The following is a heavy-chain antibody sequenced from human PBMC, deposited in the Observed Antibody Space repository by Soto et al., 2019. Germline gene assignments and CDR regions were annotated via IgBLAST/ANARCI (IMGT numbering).Heavy chain of an antibody. Sequence: ASVKVSCKASGYTFTSYGISWVRQAPGQGLEWMGWISAYNGNTNYAQKLQGRVTMTTDTSTSTAYMELGSLRSDDTAVYYCARDQVGATGSGHYYYGMDVWGQGTTVTVSS. J-gene: IGHJ6*02. V-gene: IGHV1-18*01. D-gene: IGHD1-26*01. CDR2: ISAYNGNT. CDR1: GYTFTSYG. CDR3: ARDQVGATGSGHYYYGMDV.